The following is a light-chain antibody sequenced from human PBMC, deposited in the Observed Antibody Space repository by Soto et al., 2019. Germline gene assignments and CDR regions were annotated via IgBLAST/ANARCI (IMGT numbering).Light chain of an antibody. CDR3: QSFDSTLSGGV. CDR1: SSNIGAGYN. Sequence: VLTQPPSVSGAPGQRVTISCTGSSSNIGAGYNVHWYQQLPGTAPKLLIYGNTNRPSGVPDRFSASKSDTSASLAITGLQSEDEAFYYCQSFDSTLSGGVFGTGTEVTVL. CDR2: GNT. J-gene: IGLJ1*01. V-gene: IGLV1-40*01.